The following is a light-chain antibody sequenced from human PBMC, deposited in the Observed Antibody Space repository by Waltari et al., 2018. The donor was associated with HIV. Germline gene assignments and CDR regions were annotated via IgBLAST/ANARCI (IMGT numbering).Light chain of an antibody. Sequence: DIQMTQSPSSLSASIGDRVNITCQASQDISNNLSWYQQKSGKAPKLLIYDASNLETGVPSRFSAGTSGTELTFTISSLQPEDIATYYCQQCDNLPLTFGGGTEVELK. J-gene: IGKJ4*01. CDR3: QQCDNLPLT. CDR1: QDISNN. CDR2: DAS. V-gene: IGKV1-33*01.